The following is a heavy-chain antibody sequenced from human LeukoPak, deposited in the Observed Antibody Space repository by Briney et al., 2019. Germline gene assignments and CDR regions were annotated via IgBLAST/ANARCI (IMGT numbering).Heavy chain of an antibody. V-gene: IGHV3-23*01. CDR3: AKGGSGIAAAGTEFDY. CDR2: ISGSGGST. Sequence: GGSLRLSCAASGFTFDDYGMSWVRQAPGKGLEWVSAISGSGGSTYYADSVKGRFTISRDNSKNTLYLQMNSLRAEDTAVYYCAKGGSGIAAAGTEFDYWGQGTLVTVSS. J-gene: IGHJ4*02. CDR1: GFTFDDYG. D-gene: IGHD6-13*01.